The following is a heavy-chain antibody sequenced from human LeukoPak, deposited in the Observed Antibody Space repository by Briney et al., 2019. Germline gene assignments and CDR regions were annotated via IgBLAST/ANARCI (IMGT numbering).Heavy chain of an antibody. J-gene: IGHJ4*02. CDR2: ISSSASSI. D-gene: IGHD6-13*01. CDR3: ASSREQLVSWGVFDY. Sequence: GGSLRLSCAASGFTFSSYEMNWVRQAPGKGLEWVSYISSSASSIYYSDSVMGRFTISSDNAKNKLYLQMDSLRAENTAVYYCASSREQLVSWGVFDYWGEGTLVTVSS. V-gene: IGHV3-48*03. CDR1: GFTFSSYE.